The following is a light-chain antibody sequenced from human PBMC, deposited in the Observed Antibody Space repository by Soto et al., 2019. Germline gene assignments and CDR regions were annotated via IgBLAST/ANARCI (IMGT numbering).Light chain of an antibody. CDR3: CSYAGSYV. Sequence: QSALTQPRSVSGSPGQSVTISCTGTRSDVGGYNYVSWYQQHPGKAPKLLIYDVSKRRSGVPDRVSGSKSGNPASLTISGLQAEYEADYYCCSYAGSYVFGTGTKLTVL. V-gene: IGLV2-11*02. CDR1: RSDVGGYNY. J-gene: IGLJ1*01. CDR2: DVS.